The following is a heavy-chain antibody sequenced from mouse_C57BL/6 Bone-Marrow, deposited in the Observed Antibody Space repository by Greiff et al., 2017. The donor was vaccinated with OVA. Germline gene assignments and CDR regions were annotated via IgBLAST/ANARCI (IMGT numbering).Heavy chain of an antibody. D-gene: IGHD2-4*01. CDR3: ARYDYGYYAMDY. V-gene: IGHV5-15*01. J-gene: IGHJ4*01. CDR1: GFTFSDYG. CDR2: ISNLAYSI. Sequence: EVQLVESGGGLVQPGGSLKLSCAASGFTFSDYGMAWVRQAPRKGPEWVAFISNLAYSIYYADTVTGRFTISRENAKNTLYLEMSSLRSEDTAMYYCARYDYGYYAMDYWGQGTSVTVSS.